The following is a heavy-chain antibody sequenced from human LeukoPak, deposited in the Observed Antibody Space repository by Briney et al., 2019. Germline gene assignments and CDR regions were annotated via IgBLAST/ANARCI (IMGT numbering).Heavy chain of an antibody. J-gene: IGHJ1*01. CDR3: AKAPRGYSYPEDFQH. CDR2: ISWNSGSI. D-gene: IGHD5-18*01. V-gene: IGHV3-9*01. CDR1: GFTFDDYA. Sequence: GGSLRLSCAASGFTFDDYAMHWVRQAPGKGLEWVSGISWNSGSIGYADSVKGRFTISRDNAKNSLYLQMNSLRAEDTALCYCAKAPRGYSYPEDFQHWGQGTLVTVST.